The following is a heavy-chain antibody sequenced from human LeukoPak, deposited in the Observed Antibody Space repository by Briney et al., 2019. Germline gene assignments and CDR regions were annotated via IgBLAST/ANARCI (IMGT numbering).Heavy chain of an antibody. D-gene: IGHD6-6*01. Sequence: GGSLRLSCAASGFTFSSYAMHWVRQAPGKGLEWVAVISYDGSNKKYADSVKGRFTISRDNSKNTLYLQMNSLRAEDTAVYYCAKHHLSIAAFDYWGQGTLVTVSS. J-gene: IGHJ4*02. CDR3: AKHHLSIAAFDY. V-gene: IGHV3-30*04. CDR2: ISYDGSNK. CDR1: GFTFSSYA.